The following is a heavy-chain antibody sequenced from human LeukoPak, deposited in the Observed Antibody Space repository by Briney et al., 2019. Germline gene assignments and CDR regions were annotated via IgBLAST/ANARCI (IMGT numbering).Heavy chain of an antibody. D-gene: IGHD4-17*01. CDR2: INHSGST. CDR3: ASYYGDYFFFDY. J-gene: IGHJ4*01. V-gene: IGHV4-34*01. CDR1: GGSFSGYY. Sequence: SETLSLTCAVYGGSFSGYYWSWIRQPPGKGLEWIGEINHSGSTNYNPSLKSRVTISVDTSKNQFSLKLSSVTAADTAVYYCASYYGDYFFFDYWGHGTLVTVFS.